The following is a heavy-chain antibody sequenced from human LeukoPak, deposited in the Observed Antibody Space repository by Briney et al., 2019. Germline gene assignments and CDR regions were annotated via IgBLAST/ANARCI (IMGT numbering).Heavy chain of an antibody. Sequence: SQTLPLTCTVSDGSITSGNYHWSWIRQSAGKGLEWIGHIYTSGSTNYNPSLKSRVTRSLDPSKNQFSLKLTSVTAADTAVYYCARDRRYFRSGGTGWFDPWGQGTLVTVSS. CDR2: IYTSGST. CDR3: ARDRRYFRSGGTGWFDP. V-gene: IGHV4-61*09. CDR1: DGSITSGNYH. D-gene: IGHD3-10*01. J-gene: IGHJ5*02.